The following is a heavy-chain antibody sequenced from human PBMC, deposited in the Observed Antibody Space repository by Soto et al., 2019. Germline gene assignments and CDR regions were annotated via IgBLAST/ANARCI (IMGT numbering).Heavy chain of an antibody. CDR2: IIPHSGET. V-gene: IGHV1-2*02. Sequence: ASVKVSCKASGYSFTGYYMHWVRQAPGQWLEWMGWIIPHSGETNYAQKFQARVTLTRDTSISTAYMQLSGLTSDDTAGYYCARDTDDFTNGAHDLWGKGTMVTVSS. D-gene: IGHD4-4*01. CDR3: ARDTDDFTNGAHDL. CDR1: GYSFTGYY. J-gene: IGHJ5*02.